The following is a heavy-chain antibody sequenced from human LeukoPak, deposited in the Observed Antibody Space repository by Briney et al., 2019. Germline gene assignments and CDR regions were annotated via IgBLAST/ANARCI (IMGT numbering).Heavy chain of an antibody. CDR2: FSGSDRTT. Sequence: GGSLRLSCAASGFTFSTYAMNWVRQAPGKGLEWVSAFSGSDRTTYYADSVVGRFTISRDNSKNTLYLQMDSLRAEDTAVYYCAREGSYTDLRGLTFDIWGQGTTVTVS. V-gene: IGHV3-23*01. D-gene: IGHD4-17*01. CDR3: AREGSYTDLRGLTFDI. CDR1: GFTFSTYA. J-gene: IGHJ3*02.